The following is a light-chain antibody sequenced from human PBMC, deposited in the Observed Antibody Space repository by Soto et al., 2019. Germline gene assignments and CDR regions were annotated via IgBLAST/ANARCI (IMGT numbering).Light chain of an antibody. CDR2: LEGSGNY. CDR3: ETWDTNTHYVV. Sequence: QSVLTQSSSASASLGSSVKLTCTLSSGHSSYIIAWHQQQPGKAPRYLMNLEGSGNYNKGSGVPDRFSGSSSGADRYLTISNLQSEDEADYYCETWDTNTHYVVFGGGTKVTVL. J-gene: IGLJ2*01. CDR1: SGHSSYI. V-gene: IGLV4-60*03.